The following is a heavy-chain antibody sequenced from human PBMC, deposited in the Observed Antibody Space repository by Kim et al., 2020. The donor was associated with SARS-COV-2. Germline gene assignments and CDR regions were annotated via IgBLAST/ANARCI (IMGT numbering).Heavy chain of an antibody. D-gene: IGHD1-26*01. Sequence: YNPCLKSRVTISVDTSKNQFSLHLSAGTAADTATDYCAGRDSGHYYKFDYWGQGTLVAVSS. V-gene: IGHV4-30-4*07. J-gene: IGHJ4*02. CDR3: AGRDSGHYYKFDY.